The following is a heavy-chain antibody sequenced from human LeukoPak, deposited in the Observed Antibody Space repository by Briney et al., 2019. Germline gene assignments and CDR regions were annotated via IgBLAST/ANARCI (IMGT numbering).Heavy chain of an antibody. Sequence: PGGSLRLSCGASGFTFSSYWMHWVRQAPGKGLVWVSRINSDGSSTSYADSVKGRFTISRDNAKNTLYLQMNSLRAEDTAVYYCARTYCSGGSCYGYYYFDYWGQGTLVTVSS. D-gene: IGHD2-15*01. CDR3: ARTYCSGGSCYGYYYFDY. CDR1: GFTFSSYW. CDR2: INSDGSST. J-gene: IGHJ4*02. V-gene: IGHV3-74*01.